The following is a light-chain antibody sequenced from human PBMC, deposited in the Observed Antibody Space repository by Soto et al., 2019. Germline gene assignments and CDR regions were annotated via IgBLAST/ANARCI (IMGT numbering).Light chain of an antibody. Sequence: DIQMTQSPSTLSASVGDRVTITCRASQSISSWLAWYQQKPGKAPKLLIYKASSLESGVPSRFSGSGSGTEFTLTISSLQPDDFANNYCQQYNSYSPLTFGGGTKVEIK. J-gene: IGKJ4*01. V-gene: IGKV1-5*03. CDR3: QQYNSYSPLT. CDR1: QSISSW. CDR2: KAS.